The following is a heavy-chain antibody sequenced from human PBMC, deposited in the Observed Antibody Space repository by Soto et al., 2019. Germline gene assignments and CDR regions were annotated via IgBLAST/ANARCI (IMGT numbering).Heavy chain of an antibody. CDR3: ARGRPWELYDY. CDR2: IDYSGGA. J-gene: IGHJ4*02. CDR1: GGSTSPYY. D-gene: IGHD1-7*01. V-gene: IGHV4-59*01. Sequence: QVQLQESGPGLVKASETLSLTCTVSGGSTSPYYWSWLRQPPGKGLEWIGFIDYSGGARYNPSLKSRVTMSLDTSENQISLKLSSMTAADTDVYFCARGRPWELYDYWGQGTLVTVSS.